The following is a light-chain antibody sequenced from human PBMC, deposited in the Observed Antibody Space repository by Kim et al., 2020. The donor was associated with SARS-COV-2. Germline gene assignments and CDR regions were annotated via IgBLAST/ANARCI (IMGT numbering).Light chain of an antibody. J-gene: IGLJ1*01. Sequence: GQPVTSSCTGASSYVGGYNYVAWYQQHPGKAPKLMIYAVTGRPSGVPARFSGSTSGNTASLTVSGLQAEDEADYYCSSYAGSNNYVFGSGTRVTVL. CDR1: SSYVGGYNY. CDR2: AVT. CDR3: SSYAGSNNYV. V-gene: IGLV2-8*01.